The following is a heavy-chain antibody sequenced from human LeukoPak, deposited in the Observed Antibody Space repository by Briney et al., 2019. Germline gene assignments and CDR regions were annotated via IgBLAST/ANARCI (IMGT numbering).Heavy chain of an antibody. CDR2: INTSSTYI. CDR3: ARGKYRSGWFDL. J-gene: IGHJ4*02. V-gene: IGHV3-21*01. CDR1: GFTFSSYS. Sequence: PGGSLTLSCAASGFTFSSYSMSWVRQAPGKGLEWVGSINTSSTYISYPSLMNGRFTISSNNANHSLYLQTNGLAADATDVYLFARGKYRSGWFDLWGRGTRVSV. D-gene: IGHD6-19*01.